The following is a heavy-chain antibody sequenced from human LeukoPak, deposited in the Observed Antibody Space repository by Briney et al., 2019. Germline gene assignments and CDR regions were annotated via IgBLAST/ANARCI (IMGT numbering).Heavy chain of an antibody. CDR1: GGSISSYY. CDR3: ARLTYYYDSSGYSFGY. CDR2: IYYSGSP. D-gene: IGHD3-22*01. Sequence: PSQTLSLTCTVSGGSISSYYWSWVRHPPGRGLEWVGYIYYSGSPNYNTSVKSRVTISVNTSENQFSLKLSSVTAADTAVYYCARLTYYYDSSGYSFGYWGKGTLVTVSS. J-gene: IGHJ4*02. V-gene: IGHV4-59*01.